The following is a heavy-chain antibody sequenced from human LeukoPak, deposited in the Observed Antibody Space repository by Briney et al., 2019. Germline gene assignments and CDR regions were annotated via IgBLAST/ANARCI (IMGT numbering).Heavy chain of an antibody. V-gene: IGHV3-48*01. J-gene: IGHJ4*02. Sequence: GGSLRLSCAASGFTFSSYSMNWVRQAPGKGLEWVSYISSSSSTIYYADSVKGRFTISGDNDKNSLYLQMNSLRAEDTAVYYCARDLDHYYDSSGYEDYWGQGTLVTVSS. D-gene: IGHD3-22*01. CDR3: ARDLDHYYDSSGYEDY. CDR2: ISSSSSTI. CDR1: GFTFSSYS.